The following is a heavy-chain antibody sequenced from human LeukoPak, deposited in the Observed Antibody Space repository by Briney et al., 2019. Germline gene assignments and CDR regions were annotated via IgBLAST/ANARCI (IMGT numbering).Heavy chain of an antibody. J-gene: IGHJ4*02. CDR1: GFTFSSYA. CDR2: ISYDGSNK. CDR3: ARVSAGSSSAFDY. V-gene: IGHV3-30-3*01. D-gene: IGHD6-6*01. Sequence: PGGSLRLSCAASGFTFSSYAMHWVRQAPGKGPEWVAVISYDGSNKYYADSVKGRFTISRDNSKNTLYLQMNSLRAEDTAVYYCARVSAGSSSAFDYWGQGTLVTVSS.